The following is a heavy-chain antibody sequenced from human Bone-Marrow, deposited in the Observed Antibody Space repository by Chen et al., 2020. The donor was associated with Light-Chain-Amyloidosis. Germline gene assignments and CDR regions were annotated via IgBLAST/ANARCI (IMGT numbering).Heavy chain of an antibody. D-gene: IGHD5-12*01. Sequence: EVPLEPSGPEVKKPGESLKIPCKGSGYTFPNYWIGWVRQMPGKGLEWMGVIYPDDSDARYSPSFEGQVTISADKSITTAYLQWRSLKASDTAMYYCARRRDGYNFDYWGQGTLVTVSS. V-gene: IGHV5-51*01. CDR1: GYTFPNYW. J-gene: IGHJ4*02. CDR3: ARRRDGYNFDY. CDR2: IYPDDSDA.